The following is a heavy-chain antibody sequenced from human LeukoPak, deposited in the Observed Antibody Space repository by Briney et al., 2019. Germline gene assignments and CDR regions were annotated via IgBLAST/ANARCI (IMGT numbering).Heavy chain of an antibody. CDR2: IKQDGSET. D-gene: IGHD6-19*01. CDR1: GFTFRSYR. J-gene: IGHJ1*01. CDR3: ARPIYSSGWDQFQH. V-gene: IGHV3-7*01. Sequence: GGSLRLSCAASGFTFRSYRMSWVRQAPGKGLEWVATIKQDGSETYYVDSVKGRFAISRDNAKNSLYLQMNSLRVEDTAVYYCARPIYSSGWDQFQHWGQGTLVTVS.